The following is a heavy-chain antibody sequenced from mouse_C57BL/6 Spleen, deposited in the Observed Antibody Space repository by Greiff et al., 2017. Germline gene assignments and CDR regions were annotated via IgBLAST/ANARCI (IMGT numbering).Heavy chain of an antibody. V-gene: IGHV1-61*01. J-gene: IGHJ2*01. D-gene: IGHD3-1*01. CDR2: IYPSDSET. Sequence: QVQLQQPGAELVRPGSSVKLSCKASGYTFTSYWMDWVKQRPGQGLEWIGNIYPSDSETHYNQKFKDKATLTVDKSSSTAYMRLSSLTSEDSAVYYCAGSGPYQFYFDYWGQGTTLTVSS. CDR1: GYTFTSYW. CDR3: AGSGPYQFYFDY.